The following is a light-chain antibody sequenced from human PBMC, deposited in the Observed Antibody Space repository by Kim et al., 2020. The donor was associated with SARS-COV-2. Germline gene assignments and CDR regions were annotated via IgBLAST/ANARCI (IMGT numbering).Light chain of an antibody. CDR3: SSYTSSSTPYV. V-gene: IGLV2-14*03. CDR2: DVS. CDR1: SSDVGGYNY. J-gene: IGLJ1*01. Sequence: SCTISCTGTSSDVGGYNYVSWYQQHPGKAPKLMIYDVSNRPSGVSNRFSGSKSGNTASLTISGLQAEDEADYYCSSYTSSSTPYVFGTGTKVTVL.